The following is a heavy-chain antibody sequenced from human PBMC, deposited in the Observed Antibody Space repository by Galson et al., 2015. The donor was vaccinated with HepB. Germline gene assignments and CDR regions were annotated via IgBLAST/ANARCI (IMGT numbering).Heavy chain of an antibody. CDR1: GFTFSNSG. J-gene: IGHJ4*02. V-gene: IGHV3-33*06. CDR3: AKDAYRSSYYFDF. D-gene: IGHD3-16*01. Sequence: SLRLSCAASGFTFSNSGMHWVRQAPGKGLEWLAVVWSDGYKKYYADSVQGRFTISRDNSKNTLFLQMDSLRAEDTAVYYCAKDAYRSSYYFDFWGQGTVVTVSS. CDR2: VWSDGYKK.